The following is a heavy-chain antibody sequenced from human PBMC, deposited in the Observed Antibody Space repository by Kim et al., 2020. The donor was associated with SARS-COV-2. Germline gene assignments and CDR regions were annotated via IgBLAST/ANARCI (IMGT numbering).Heavy chain of an antibody. CDR3: AKSTALFWFGNFRNDAFDI. D-gene: IGHD3-10*01. Sequence: GGSLRLSCAASGFSFNNYGMHWVRQAPGKGLEWVAVISYEGSKKYYIDSVKGRFTISRDYSKDTLSLQMNSLRPDDTAVYYCAKSTALFWFGNFRNDAFDIWGQGTMVTVSS. CDR2: ISYEGSKK. CDR1: GFSFNNYG. V-gene: IGHV3-30*18. J-gene: IGHJ3*02.